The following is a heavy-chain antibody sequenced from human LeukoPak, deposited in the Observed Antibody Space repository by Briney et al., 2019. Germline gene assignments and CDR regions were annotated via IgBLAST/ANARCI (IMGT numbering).Heavy chain of an antibody. J-gene: IGHJ4*02. CDR3: ARRGKDYYDSSGYYPGYIDY. Sequence: SETLSLTCTVSGGSISSYYWSWIRQPPGKGLEWIGYIYYSGSTNYNPSLKSRVTISVDTSKNQFSLKLSSVTAADTAVYYCARRGKDYYDSSGYYPGYIDYWGQGALVTVSS. D-gene: IGHD3-22*01. V-gene: IGHV4-59*08. CDR1: GGSISSYY. CDR2: IYYSGST.